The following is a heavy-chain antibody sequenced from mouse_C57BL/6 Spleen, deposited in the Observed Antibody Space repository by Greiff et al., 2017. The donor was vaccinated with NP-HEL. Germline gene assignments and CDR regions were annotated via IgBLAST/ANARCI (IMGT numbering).Heavy chain of an antibody. J-gene: IGHJ2*01. Sequence: QVQLQQSGPELVKPGASVKISCKASGYSFTSYYIHWVKQRPGQGLEWIGWIYPGSGNTKYNEKFKGKATLTADTSSSTAYMQLSSLTSEDSAVYYCARGLNWAFDYWGQGTTLTVSS. CDR1: GYSFTSYY. CDR2: IYPGSGNT. CDR3: ARGLNWAFDY. D-gene: IGHD4-1*01. V-gene: IGHV1-66*01.